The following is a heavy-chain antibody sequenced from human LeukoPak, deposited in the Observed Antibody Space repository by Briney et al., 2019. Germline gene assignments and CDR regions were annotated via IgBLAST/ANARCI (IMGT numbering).Heavy chain of an antibody. CDR3: ARIFPPRAGYSSGWPYYYYGMDV. CDR2: ISAYNGNT. J-gene: IGHJ6*04. D-gene: IGHD6-19*01. V-gene: IGHV1-18*04. CDR1: GYTFTSYG. Sequence: ASVKVSCKASGYTFTSYGISWVRQAPGQGLEWMGWISAYNGNTNYAQKLQGGVTMTTDTSTSTAYMELRSLRSDDTAVYYCARIFPPRAGYSSGWPYYYYGMDVWGKGTTVTVSS.